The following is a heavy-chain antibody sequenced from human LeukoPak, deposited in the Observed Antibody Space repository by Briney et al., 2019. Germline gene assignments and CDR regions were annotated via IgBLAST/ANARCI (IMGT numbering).Heavy chain of an antibody. V-gene: IGHV1-2*02. CDR2: INPNSGGT. D-gene: IGHD1-1*01. J-gene: IGHJ4*02. Sequence: GASVKVSCKASGYTFTGYYMHWVRQAPGQGLEWMGWINPNSGGTNYAQKFQGRVTMTRDTSISTAYMELSRLRSDDTAVYYCARDPGTTGTTRWDYWGQGTLVTVSS. CDR3: ARDPGTTGTTRWDY. CDR1: GYTFTGYY.